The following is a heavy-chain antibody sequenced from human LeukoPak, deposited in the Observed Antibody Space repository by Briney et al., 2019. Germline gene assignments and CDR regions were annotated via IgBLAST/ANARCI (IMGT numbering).Heavy chain of an antibody. CDR2: IIPILGIA. D-gene: IGHD5-12*01. V-gene: IGHV1-69*04. CDR1: GGTFSSYA. CDR3: ARHFDSGYEFYNFDY. Sequence: GSSVKVSCKASGGTFSSYAISWVRQAPGQGLEWMGRIIPILGIANYAQKFQGRVTITADKSTSTAYMELSSLRSEDTAVYYCARHFDSGYEFYNFDYWGQGTLVTVSS. J-gene: IGHJ4*02.